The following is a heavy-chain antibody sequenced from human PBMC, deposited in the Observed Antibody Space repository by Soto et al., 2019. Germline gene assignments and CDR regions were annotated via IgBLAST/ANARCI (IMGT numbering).Heavy chain of an antibody. D-gene: IGHD3-22*01. CDR2: IYYSGST. J-gene: IGHJ6*02. CDR1: GGSISSSSYY. CDR3: ARLTEGASGSGYSLPSYYYYYGMDV. V-gene: IGHV4-39*01. Sequence: QLQLQESGPGLVKPSETLSLTCTVSGGSISSSSYYWGWIRQPPGKGLEWIGSIYYSGSTYYNPSLKSRVTISVATSKNQFSLKLSSVTAADTAVYYCARLTEGASGSGYSLPSYYYYYGMDVWGQGTTVTVSS.